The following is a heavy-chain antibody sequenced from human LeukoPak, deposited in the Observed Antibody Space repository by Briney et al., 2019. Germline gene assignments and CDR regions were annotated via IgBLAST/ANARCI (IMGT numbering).Heavy chain of an antibody. V-gene: IGHV4-59*08. CDR2: IYYSGST. D-gene: IGHD5-18*01. Sequence: PSETLSLTCTVSGGSISSYYWSWIRQPPGKGLEWIGYIYYSGSTNYNPSLKSRVTISVDTSKDQFSLKLSSVTAADTAVYYCARAGYSYGSDVWGQGTMVTVSS. CDR1: GGSISSYY. J-gene: IGHJ3*01. CDR3: ARAGYSYGSDV.